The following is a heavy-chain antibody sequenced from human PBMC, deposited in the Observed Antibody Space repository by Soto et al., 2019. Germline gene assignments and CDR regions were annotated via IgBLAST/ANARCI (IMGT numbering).Heavy chain of an antibody. J-gene: IGHJ4*02. CDR2: IYYSGGT. CDR1: GGSISSYY. CDR3: ASQYYYDSSGSQTFDY. D-gene: IGHD3-22*01. V-gene: IGHV4-59*01. Sequence: KPSETLSLTCTVSGGSISSYYWSWIRQPPGKGLEWIGYIYYSGGTNYNPSLKSRVTLSVDTSKNQFSLKLSSVTAADTAVYYCASQYYYDSSGSQTFDYWGQGTQVTVSS.